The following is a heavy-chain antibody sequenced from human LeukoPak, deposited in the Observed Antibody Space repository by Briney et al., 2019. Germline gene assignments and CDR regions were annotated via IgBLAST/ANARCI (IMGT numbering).Heavy chain of an antibody. CDR3: TRGARGAYFDY. CDR2: IYGADTI. D-gene: IGHD4/OR15-4a*01. J-gene: IGHJ4*02. CDR1: GFTISSSY. V-gene: IGHV3-66*01. Sequence: GGSLRLSCAASGFTISSSYMSWVRQVPGKGLEWVSCIYGADTIYYADFVKGRFTISRDSNRNILYLQMNSLRADDTAVYYCTRGARGAYFDYWGQGTLVTVSS.